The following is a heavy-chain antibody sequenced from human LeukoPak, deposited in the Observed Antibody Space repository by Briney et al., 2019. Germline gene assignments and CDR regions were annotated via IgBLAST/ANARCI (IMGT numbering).Heavy chain of an antibody. CDR3: ASGEYCGGDCYSDY. V-gene: IGHV1-69*05. CDR1: GGTFSSYA. D-gene: IGHD2-21*01. J-gene: IGHJ4*02. Sequence: GASVKVSCKASGGTFSSYAISWVRQAPGQGLEWMGRIIPIFGTANYAQKFQGRVTITTDESTSTAYMELSSLRSEDTAVYYCASGEYCGGDCYSDYWGQGTLVTVSS. CDR2: IIPIFGTA.